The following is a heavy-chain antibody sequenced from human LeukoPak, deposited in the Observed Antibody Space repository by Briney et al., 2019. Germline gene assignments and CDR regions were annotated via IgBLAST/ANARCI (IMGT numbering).Heavy chain of an antibody. V-gene: IGHV4-31*03. CDR3: ARDYYGIHDAFDI. J-gene: IGHJ3*02. CDR2: IHYSGTT. CDR1: GXSITSGGYY. Sequence: PSETLSLTCTVSGXSITSGGYYWNWIRQHPGKGLEWIGFIHYSGTTHNNPALQSRVTISIDTSKNQFSLKLTSVTAADTAVYYCARDYYGIHDAFDIWGLGTTVIVSS. D-gene: IGHD4-17*01.